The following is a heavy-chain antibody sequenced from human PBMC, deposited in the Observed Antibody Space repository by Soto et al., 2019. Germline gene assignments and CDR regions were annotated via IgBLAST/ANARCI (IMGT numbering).Heavy chain of an antibody. Sequence: EVQLVESGGGLVQPRRSLRISCTASGFTFSRYAMNWVRQAPGKGLEWVSYFSVGGGSIFYADSVKGRFSISRDDAQNSVDLQMNTMRDEDTAVYYCVRNEQWAFDVWGQGTMVFVSS. CDR1: GFTFSRYA. CDR2: FSVGGGSI. J-gene: IGHJ3*01. V-gene: IGHV3-48*02. CDR3: VRNEQWAFDV. D-gene: IGHD6-19*01.